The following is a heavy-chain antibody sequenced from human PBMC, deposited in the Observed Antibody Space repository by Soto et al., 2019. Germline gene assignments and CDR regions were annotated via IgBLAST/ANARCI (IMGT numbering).Heavy chain of an antibody. D-gene: IGHD3-10*01. Sequence: SETLSLTCTVSGGSISSYYWSWIRQPPGKGLEWIGYIYYSGSTNYNPSLKSRVTISVDTSKNQFSLKLSSVTAADTAVYYCARLEYGSGSPLDYWGQGTLVTVSS. CDR2: IYYSGST. CDR3: ARLEYGSGSPLDY. CDR1: GGSISSYY. V-gene: IGHV4-59*08. J-gene: IGHJ4*02.